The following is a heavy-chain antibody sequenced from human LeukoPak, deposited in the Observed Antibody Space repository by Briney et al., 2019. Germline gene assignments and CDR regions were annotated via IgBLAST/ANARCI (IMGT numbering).Heavy chain of an antibody. CDR2: IYYSGST. V-gene: IGHV4-31*03. J-gene: IGHJ3*02. Sequence: LSLTCTVSGGSISSGGYYWSWIRQHPGKGLEWIGYIYYSGSTYYNPSLKSRVTISVDTSKNQFSLKLSSVTAADTAVYYCARAGGAKDAFDIWGQGTMVTVSS. CDR3: ARAGGAKDAFDI. CDR1: GGSISSGGYY. D-gene: IGHD3-10*01.